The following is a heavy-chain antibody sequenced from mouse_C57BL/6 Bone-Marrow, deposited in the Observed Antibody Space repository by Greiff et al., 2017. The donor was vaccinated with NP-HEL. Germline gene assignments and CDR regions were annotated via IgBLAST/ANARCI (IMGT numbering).Heavy chain of an antibody. V-gene: IGHV14-4*01. CDR3: TTELTTDY. CDR2: IDPENGDT. Sequence: DQLQQSGAELVRPGASVKLSCTASGFNIKDDYMHWVKQRPEQGLEWIGWIDPENGDTEYASKFQGKATITADTSSNTAYLQLSSLTSEDTAVYYCTTELTTDYWGQGTTLTVSS. CDR1: GFNIKDDY. D-gene: IGHD2-1*01. J-gene: IGHJ2*01.